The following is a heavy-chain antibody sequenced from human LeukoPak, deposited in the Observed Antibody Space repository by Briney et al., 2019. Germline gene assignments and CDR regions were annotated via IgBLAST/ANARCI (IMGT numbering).Heavy chain of an antibody. J-gene: IGHJ4*02. CDR2: ITGNGATT. CDR1: GFSFSNYG. CDR3: AKGHYYYDSSGYYFFDY. V-gene: IGHV3-23*01. D-gene: IGHD3-22*01. Sequence: GGSLRLSCAASGFSFSNYGMNWVRQAPGKGLEWVSGITGNGATTYYADSVKGRFTISRDNSKNTLYLQMNSLRAEDTAVYYRAKGHYYYDSSGYYFFDYWGQGTLVTVSS.